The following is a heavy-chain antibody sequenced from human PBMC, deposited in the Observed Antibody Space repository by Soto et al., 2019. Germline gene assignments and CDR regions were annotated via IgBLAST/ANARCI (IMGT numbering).Heavy chain of an antibody. Sequence: PGGSLRLSCAPSGITFYDYTIHWVRQAPGEGLEWVSRIRCDGGSTYYADSVKGRFTISSDNSQQSINRKMNRLRNVDTALYYCTKSYDILTGHGGKGVWGQLPT. V-gene: IGHV3-43*01. CDR2: IRCDGGST. CDR3: TKSYDILTGHGGKGV. CDR1: GITFYDYT. J-gene: IGHJ6*01. D-gene: IGHD3-9*01.